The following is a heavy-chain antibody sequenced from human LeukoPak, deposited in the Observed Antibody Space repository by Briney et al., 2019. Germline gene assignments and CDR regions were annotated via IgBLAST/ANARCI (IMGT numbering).Heavy chain of an antibody. D-gene: IGHD3-22*01. Sequence: GGSLRLSCAVSGITLSNYDMSWVRQAPGKGLEWVAGISGSGGSTNYADSVKGRFTISRDDRKNTLYLQMNSLRVEDTAVYFCAKRGVVIRVILVGFHKEAYYFDSWGQGALVTVSS. V-gene: IGHV3-23*01. CDR3: AKRGVVIRVILVGFHKEAYYFDS. J-gene: IGHJ4*02. CDR1: GITLSNYD. CDR2: ISGSGGST.